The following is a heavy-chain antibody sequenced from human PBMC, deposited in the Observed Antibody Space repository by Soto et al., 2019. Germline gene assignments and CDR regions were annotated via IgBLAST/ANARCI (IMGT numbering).Heavy chain of an antibody. D-gene: IGHD1-26*01. V-gene: IGHV1-69*14. CDR3: ARGYCVSSSCQSLDS. CDR2: IIPIAGTP. Sequence: QVHLVQSGAEVKTPGYSVTVSCKASGDTFTPYAISWVRQAPGQGLEWMGGIIPIAGTPTYAQKFQGRVTITEDRSTSTTSMDLSRLTSEDTAVYYCARGYCVSSSCQSLDSWGQGTPVTVSS. J-gene: IGHJ4*02. CDR1: GDTFTPYA.